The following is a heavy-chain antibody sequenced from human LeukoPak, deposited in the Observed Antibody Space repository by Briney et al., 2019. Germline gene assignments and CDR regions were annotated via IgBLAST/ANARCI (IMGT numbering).Heavy chain of an antibody. D-gene: IGHD3-22*01. CDR2: IYSPGTN. Sequence: SETLSLTCTVSAGSINSGDYYWSWIRQPAGKGLEWIGRIYSPGTNYNYNPSLKSRVTISIDTSKNQFSLKLTSVTAADTAVYYCARGIGTSYDSSRDAFDIWGQGTMVTVSS. CDR3: ARGIGTSYDSSRDAFDI. J-gene: IGHJ3*02. V-gene: IGHV4-61*02. CDR1: AGSINSGDYY.